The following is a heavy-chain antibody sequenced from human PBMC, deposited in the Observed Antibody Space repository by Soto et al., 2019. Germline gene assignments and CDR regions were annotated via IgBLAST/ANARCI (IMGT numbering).Heavy chain of an antibody. V-gene: IGHV2-5*01. CDR3: AHKGPEDWPLDY. CDR1: GGSIGSSDYY. Sequence: TLSLTCTVSGGSIGSSDYYWGWIRQPPGKGLEWIGNIYDSKHYSPSLRSRLTITKDTSKNQVVLTMTNMDPMDTGTYYCAHKGPEDWPLDYWGQGTLVTVSS. CDR2: IYDSK. D-gene: IGHD3-9*01. J-gene: IGHJ4*02.